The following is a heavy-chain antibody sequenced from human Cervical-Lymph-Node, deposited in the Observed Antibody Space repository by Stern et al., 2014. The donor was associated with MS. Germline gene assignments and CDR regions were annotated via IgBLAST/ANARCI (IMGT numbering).Heavy chain of an antibody. CDR3: AREIYETSLDY. D-gene: IGHD5/OR15-5a*01. Sequence: VQLVESGGDLVKPGGSLRLSCTVSGFPFSDHYMNWIRQAPGKGLEWVAYISPSDGTTYYADSVKGRFTISRDNAKNSLFLQMSSLRGDDTAVYYCAREIYETSLDYGGRGTRVTVA. V-gene: IGHV3-11*01. CDR2: ISPSDGTT. CDR1: GFPFSDHY. J-gene: IGHJ4*02.